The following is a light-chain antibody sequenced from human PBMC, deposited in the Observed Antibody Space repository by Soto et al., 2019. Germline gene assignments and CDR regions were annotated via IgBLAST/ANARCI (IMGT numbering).Light chain of an antibody. CDR2: EVN. J-gene: IGLJ1*01. Sequence: QSVLTQPASVSGSPGQSITISCTGTSSDFGNYNLVSWYQQHPVKVPKLILFEVNKRPSGVSGRFSGSKSGNTASLTISGLQAEDEADYYCRSFTSSNTHVFGTGTKVTVL. CDR1: SSDFGNYNL. V-gene: IGLV2-23*02. CDR3: RSFTSSNTHV.